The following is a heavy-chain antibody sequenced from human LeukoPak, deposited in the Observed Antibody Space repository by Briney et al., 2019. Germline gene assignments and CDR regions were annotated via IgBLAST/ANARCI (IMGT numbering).Heavy chain of an antibody. CDR2: VYYTGST. J-gene: IGHJ4*02. Sequence: SETLSLTCTVSGGSISSYYWSWVRQPPGKGLEWVGFVYYTGSTNYSPSLKSRVTISVDTSKNQFSLKLSSVTAADTAVYYCARHDSAVASEYYFDYWGQGTLVTVSS. D-gene: IGHD3-22*01. V-gene: IGHV4-59*08. CDR1: GGSISSYY. CDR3: ARHDSAVASEYYFDY.